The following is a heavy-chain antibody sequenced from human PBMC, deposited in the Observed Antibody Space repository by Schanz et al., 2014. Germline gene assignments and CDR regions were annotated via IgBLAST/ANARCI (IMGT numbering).Heavy chain of an antibody. CDR2: ISDSGGST. CDR3: ARGAAEMATMTPWRY. J-gene: IGHJ4*02. Sequence: EVQLVESGGGLVQPGRSLRLSCAASGFTFDDYAMHWVRQAPGKGLEWVSGISDSGGSTYYADSVKGRFTISRDNSKNTLFLQLNSLRAEDTAVYYCARGAAEMATMTPWRYWGQGTLVTVSS. V-gene: IGHV3-23*04. D-gene: IGHD5-12*01. CDR1: GFTFDDYA.